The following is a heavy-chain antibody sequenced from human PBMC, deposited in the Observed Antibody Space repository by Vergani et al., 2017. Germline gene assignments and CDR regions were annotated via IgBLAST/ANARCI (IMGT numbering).Heavy chain of an antibody. CDR3: ARASIAVAGNTGNAFDI. D-gene: IGHD6-19*01. Sequence: QVQLVQSGAEVKKPGSSVKVSCKASGGTFSSYAISWVRQAPGQGLEWMGRIIPIFGTANYAQKFQGRVTITADEPTSPAYMELSSLRSADTAVYYCARASIAVAGNTGNAFDIWGQGTMVTVSS. CDR1: GGTFSSYA. V-gene: IGHV1-69*13. J-gene: IGHJ3*02. CDR2: IIPIFGTA.